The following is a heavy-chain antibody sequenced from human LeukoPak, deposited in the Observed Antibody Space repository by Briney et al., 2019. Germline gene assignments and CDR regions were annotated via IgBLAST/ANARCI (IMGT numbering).Heavy chain of an antibody. V-gene: IGHV3-74*01. J-gene: IGHJ1*01. CDR1: GYSFSNYW. D-gene: IGHD6-19*01. CDR3: AREEIEVAGLQY. CDR2: INREGSIT. Sequence: QPGGSLRLSCAASGYSFSNYWMYWVRQAPGKRLVWILRINREGSITTYADSVKGRFTISRDNAKNTLYLQMISLRSEDAAVYYCAREEIEVAGLQYWGQGTLVTVSS.